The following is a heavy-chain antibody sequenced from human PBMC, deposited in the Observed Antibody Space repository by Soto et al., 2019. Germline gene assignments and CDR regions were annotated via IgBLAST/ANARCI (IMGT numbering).Heavy chain of an antibody. CDR1: GFTFSSYS. J-gene: IGHJ4*02. CDR2: ITSSSTYI. CDR3: ARDTNYYASGSGVDY. V-gene: IGHV3-21*01. Sequence: PGGSLRLSCAASGFTFSSYSMNWVRQAPGKGLEWVSSITSSSTYIHYGDSVKGRFAISRDNARNSLYLQMNSLRAEDTAVYFCARDTNYYASGSGVDYWGQGTLVTVSS. D-gene: IGHD3-10*01.